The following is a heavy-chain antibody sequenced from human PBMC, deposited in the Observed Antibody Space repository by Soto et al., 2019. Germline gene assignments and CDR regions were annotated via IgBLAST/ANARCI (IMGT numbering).Heavy chain of an antibody. Sequence: QVQLVECGGGLVKPGGSLRLSCAASGFTFSDYYMSWIRQAPGKGLEWVSYISSSSSYTNYADSVKGRFTISRDNAKNSLYLQMNSLRAEDTAVYYCARVRIFGVGFSYGMDVWGQGTTVTVSS. CDR2: ISSSSSYT. D-gene: IGHD3-3*01. CDR3: ARVRIFGVGFSYGMDV. J-gene: IGHJ6*02. V-gene: IGHV3-11*06. CDR1: GFTFSDYY.